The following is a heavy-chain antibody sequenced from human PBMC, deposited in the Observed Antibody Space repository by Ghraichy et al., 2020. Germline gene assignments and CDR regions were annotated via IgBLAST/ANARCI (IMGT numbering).Heavy chain of an antibody. Sequence: SETLSLTCAVSGDSNSSNNWWSWVRQPPGKGLEWIGEIFHRGTTNYYPSLKSRVTMSLDKSKNQFSLNLNYLTAADTAVYYCARGRYDYHRSGYYPVFDSWGPGTLVTVSS. CDR3: ARGRYDYHRSGYYPVFDS. V-gene: IGHV4-4*02. CDR2: IFHRGTT. J-gene: IGHJ4*02. D-gene: IGHD3-22*01. CDR1: GDSNSSNNW.